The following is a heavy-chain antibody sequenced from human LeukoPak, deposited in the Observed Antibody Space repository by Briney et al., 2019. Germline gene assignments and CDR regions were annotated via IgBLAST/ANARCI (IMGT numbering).Heavy chain of an antibody. Sequence: ASVKVSCKASGYTFTGYYMHWVRQAPGQGLEWMGWINPNSGGTNYAQKFQGRVTMTRDTSISTAYMELSRLRSDDTAVYYCARDIYYGSGSYPGDYSGQGTLVTVSS. CDR1: GYTFTGYY. V-gene: IGHV1-2*02. J-gene: IGHJ4*02. CDR3: ARDIYYGSGSYPGDY. D-gene: IGHD3-10*01. CDR2: INPNSGGT.